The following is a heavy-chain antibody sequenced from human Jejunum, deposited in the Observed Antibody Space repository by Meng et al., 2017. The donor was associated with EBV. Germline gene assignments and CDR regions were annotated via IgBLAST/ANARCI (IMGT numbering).Heavy chain of an antibody. V-gene: IGHV3-74*01. J-gene: IGHJ4*01. Sequence: EVQVVESXXGXVXXGGXVRLSCAASGFTFSSYWMHWVRQAPGKGLVWVSEIDSTGSSINYADSVKGRFTISRDNAKKTLYLQMNSLRVEDTALYYCASLSAPDDYWGHGTLVTVSS. CDR3: ASLSAPDDY. CDR2: IDSTGSSI. CDR1: GFTFSSYW.